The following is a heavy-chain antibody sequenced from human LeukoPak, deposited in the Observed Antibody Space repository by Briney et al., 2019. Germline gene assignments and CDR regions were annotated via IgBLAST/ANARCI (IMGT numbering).Heavy chain of an antibody. Sequence: GGSLRLSCAASGFTFSSYAMSWVRQAPGKGLEWVSAISGSGGSTYYADSVKGRFTISRDNSKNTLYLEMASLRAEDTAVYYCAKGSAVSRPYYFDYWGQGTLVTVSS. V-gene: IGHV3-23*01. CDR3: AKGSAVSRPYYFDY. CDR1: GFTFSSYA. J-gene: IGHJ4*02. CDR2: ISGSGGST. D-gene: IGHD6-13*01.